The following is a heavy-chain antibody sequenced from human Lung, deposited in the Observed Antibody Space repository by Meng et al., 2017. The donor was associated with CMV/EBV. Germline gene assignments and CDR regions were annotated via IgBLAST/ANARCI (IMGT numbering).Heavy chain of an antibody. CDR1: GGSLSNYR. D-gene: IGHD2-15*01. CDR2: IIPILGIP. V-gene: IGHV1-69*10. Sequence: SVKVSCKASGGSLSNYRLNWVRQVPGQGFQWMGGIIPILGIPDYPENFQGRVTITADTSTDTAYMHLSSLRLEDTAVYYCARGARLGYCSGANCYFNDFXGQGXWVTVSS. J-gene: IGHJ4*02. CDR3: ARGARLGYCSGANCYFNDF.